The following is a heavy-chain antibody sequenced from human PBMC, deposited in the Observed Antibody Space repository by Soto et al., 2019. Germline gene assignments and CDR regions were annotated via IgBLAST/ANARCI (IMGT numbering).Heavy chain of an antibody. J-gene: IGHJ4*02. CDR1: GFTVSSNY. Sequence: GGSLRLSCAASGFTVSSNYMSWVRQAPGKGLEWVSVIYSGGSTYYADSVKGRFTISRDNSKNTLYLQMNSLRAEDTAVYYCARDATLGNYYDSSGLRATYAPLDYWGQGTLVTVSS. CDR2: IYSGGST. CDR3: ARDATLGNYYDSSGLRATYAPLDY. D-gene: IGHD3-22*01. V-gene: IGHV3-66*01.